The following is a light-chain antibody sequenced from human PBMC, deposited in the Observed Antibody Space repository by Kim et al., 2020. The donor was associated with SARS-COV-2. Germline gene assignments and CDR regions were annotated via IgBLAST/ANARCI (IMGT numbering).Light chain of an antibody. CDR2: GKN. CDR1: SLRSYY. CDR3: NSRDSSGNHLEV. V-gene: IGLV3-19*01. Sequence: SSELTQDPAVSVALGQTVRITCQGDSLRSYYASWYQQKPGQAPVLVIYGKNNRPSGIPDRFSGSSSGNTASLTITGAQAEDESDYYCNSRDSSGNHLEVFGPGTKVPVL. J-gene: IGLJ1*01.